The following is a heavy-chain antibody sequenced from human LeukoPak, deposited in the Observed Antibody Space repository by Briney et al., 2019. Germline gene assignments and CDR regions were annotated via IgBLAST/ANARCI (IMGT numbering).Heavy chain of an antibody. J-gene: IGHJ4*02. CDR2: INPNSGGT. CDR1: GYTFTGYY. D-gene: IGHD6-13*01. V-gene: IGHV1-2*02. Sequence: ASVKVSCKASGYTFTGYYMHWVRQAPGQGLEWMGWINPNSGGTNYAQKFQGRVTMTRDTSISTAYMELSRLRSDDTAVYYCARGTKPSYSSSWYLDYWGQGTLVTVPS. CDR3: ARGTKPSYSSSWYLDY.